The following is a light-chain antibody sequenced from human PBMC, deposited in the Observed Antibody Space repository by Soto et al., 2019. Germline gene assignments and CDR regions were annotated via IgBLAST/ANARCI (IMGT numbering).Light chain of an antibody. CDR2: GAS. CDR3: QQYGRSPFT. J-gene: IGKJ3*01. Sequence: EIVLTQSPATLSLSPGERATLSCRASQSVSSYLAWYQQKPGQAPRLLIYGASTRATVIPARFSGSGSGTDFTLTISRLEPEDFAVYYCQQYGRSPFTFGPGTKVDIK. V-gene: IGKV3-20*01. CDR1: QSVSSY.